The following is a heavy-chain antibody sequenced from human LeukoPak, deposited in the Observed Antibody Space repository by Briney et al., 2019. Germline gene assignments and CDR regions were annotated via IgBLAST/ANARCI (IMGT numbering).Heavy chain of an antibody. V-gene: IGHV3-74*01. CDR3: VRSLTGTDDY. Sequence: GGSLRLSCAASGFTLSSYEMNWVRQAPGKGLVWVSHINRDGSRTTYADSVKGRFTISRDNAKNTVYLQMNSLRAEDTALYFCVRSLTGTDDYWGQGTLVTVSS. CDR2: INRDGSRT. D-gene: IGHD3-9*01. J-gene: IGHJ4*02. CDR1: GFTLSSYE.